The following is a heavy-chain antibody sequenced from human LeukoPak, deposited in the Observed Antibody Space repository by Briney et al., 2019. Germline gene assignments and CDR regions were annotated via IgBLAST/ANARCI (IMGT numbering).Heavy chain of an antibody. CDR1: GYTFTGYY. Sequence: ASVKVSCKASGYTFTGYYMHWVRQAPGQGLEWMGWINPNSDGTNYAQKFQGRVTTTRDTSISTAYMELSRLRSDDTAVYYCARGNYGWFGETSYYYYMDVWGKGTTVTISS. CDR3: ARGNYGWFGETSYYYYMDV. J-gene: IGHJ6*03. CDR2: INPNSDGT. V-gene: IGHV1-2*02. D-gene: IGHD3-10*01.